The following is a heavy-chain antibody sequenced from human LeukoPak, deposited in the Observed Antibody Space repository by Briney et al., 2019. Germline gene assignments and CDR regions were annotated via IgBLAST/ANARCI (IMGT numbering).Heavy chain of an antibody. CDR2: ISGSGGST. CDR1: GFSFSSYA. V-gene: IGHV3-23*01. Sequence: PGGSLRLSCAASGFSFSSYAINWVRQAPGKGLEWVSAISGSGGSTYYADSVKGRFTISRDNSRNTLFLQMNSLRAEDTAVYYCAKEVGGRSQDYWGQGTLVTVSS. J-gene: IGHJ4*02. CDR3: AKEVGGRSQDY.